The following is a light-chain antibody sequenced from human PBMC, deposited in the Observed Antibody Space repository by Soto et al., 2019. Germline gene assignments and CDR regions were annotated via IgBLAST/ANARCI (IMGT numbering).Light chain of an antibody. J-gene: IGKJ3*01. CDR3: QQYGSSPFT. CDR2: GAP. Sequence: ELVLTQSPATKSLSPGLRVNLYCXASQSVSSYLAWYQQKPGQAPRLLIYGAPSRATGIPDRFSGSGSGTDFTLTISRLEPEDFAVYYCQQYGSSPFTFGPGTKVDI. CDR1: QSVSSY. V-gene: IGKV3-20*01.